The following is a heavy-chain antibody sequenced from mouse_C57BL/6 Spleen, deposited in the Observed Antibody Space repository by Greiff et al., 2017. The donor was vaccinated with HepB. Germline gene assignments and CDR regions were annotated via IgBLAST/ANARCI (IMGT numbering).Heavy chain of an antibody. J-gene: IGHJ2*01. D-gene: IGHD1-1*01. CDR3: ARGGLLGVDY. Sequence: EVQLQESGPGLVKPSQSLSLTCSVTGYSITSGYYWNWIRQFPGNKLEWMGYISYDGSNNYNPSLKNRISITRDTSKNQFFLKLNSVTTEDTATYYCARGGLLGVDYWGQGTTLTVSS. CDR1: GYSITSGYY. CDR2: ISYDGSN. V-gene: IGHV3-6*01.